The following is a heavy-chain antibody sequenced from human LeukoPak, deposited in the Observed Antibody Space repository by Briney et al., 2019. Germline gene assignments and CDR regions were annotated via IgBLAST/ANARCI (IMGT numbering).Heavy chain of an antibody. Sequence: PGGSLRLSCAASGFTVSSNYMSWVRQAPGKGLEWVAVIWYDGSNKYYADSVKGRFTISRDNSKNTLYLQMNSLRGEDTAVYYRAREVLVYTAMVGFDPWGQGTLVTVSS. CDR1: GFTVSSNY. J-gene: IGHJ5*02. CDR2: IWYDGSNK. CDR3: AREVLVYTAMVGFDP. D-gene: IGHD5-18*01. V-gene: IGHV3-33*08.